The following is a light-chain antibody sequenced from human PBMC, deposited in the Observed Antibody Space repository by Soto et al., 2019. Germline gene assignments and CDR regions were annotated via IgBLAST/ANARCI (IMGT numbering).Light chain of an antibody. J-gene: IGKJ3*01. CDR1: QGMSNY. CDR2: AAS. V-gene: IGKV1-27*01. CDR3: QMYDNAPFT. Sequence: DIQMTQSPSSLSASVGDIVTITCRASQGMSNYLAWYQQKPGKVPKLLIYAASTLQSGVPSRFSGSGSGTDFTLTISSLQPEDVASYYCQMYDNAPFTFGPGTKVDIK.